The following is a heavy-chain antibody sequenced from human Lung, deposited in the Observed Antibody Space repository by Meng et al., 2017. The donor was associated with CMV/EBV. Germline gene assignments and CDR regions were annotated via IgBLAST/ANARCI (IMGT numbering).Heavy chain of an antibody. D-gene: IGHD4-17*01. CDR2: ISYDGSNK. Sequence: AGFTCSSYAMHWVRQAPGKGLEWVAVISYDGSNKYYADSVKGRFTISRDNSKNTLYLQMNSLRAEDTAVYYCARSYGDYVLGYFDYWGQGTLVTVSS. V-gene: IGHV3-30-3*01. J-gene: IGHJ4*02. CDR1: GFTCSSYA. CDR3: ARSYGDYVLGYFDY.